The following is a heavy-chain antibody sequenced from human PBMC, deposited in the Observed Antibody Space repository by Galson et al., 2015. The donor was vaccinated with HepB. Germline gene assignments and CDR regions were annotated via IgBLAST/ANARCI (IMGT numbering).Heavy chain of an antibody. V-gene: IGHV1-18*01. CDR2: IPIYNGDT. J-gene: IGHJ6*02. CDR1: GYAFTNYG. CDR3: AREGGNSFVYYYYGMDV. Sequence: SCKASGYAFTNYGINWVRQAPGQGLEWMGWIPIYNGDTNYAQKFQDRVTMTTDTSTSTAHMELRSLRSDDTAVYYCAREGGNSFVYYYYGMDVWGQGTTVTVSS. D-gene: IGHD1-26*01.